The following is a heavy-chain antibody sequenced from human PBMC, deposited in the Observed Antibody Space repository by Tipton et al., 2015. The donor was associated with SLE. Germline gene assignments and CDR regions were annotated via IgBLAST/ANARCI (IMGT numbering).Heavy chain of an antibody. CDR1: GYSISSGYY. CDR3: ARDPRLNWDYGTYFDY. CDR2: IYRSGST. V-gene: IGHV4-38-2*02. J-gene: IGHJ4*02. D-gene: IGHD7-27*01. Sequence: LRLSCAVSGYSISSGYYWGWIRQPPGKGLEWIGSIYRSGSTYYSPSLKSRVTISVDTSKNQFSLKLSSATAADTAVYYCARDPRLNWDYGTYFDYWGQGTLVTVSS.